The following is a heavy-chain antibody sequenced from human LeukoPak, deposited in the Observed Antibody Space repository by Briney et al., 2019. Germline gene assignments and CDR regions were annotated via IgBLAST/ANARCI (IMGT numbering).Heavy chain of an antibody. D-gene: IGHD2-2*01. J-gene: IGHJ6*03. CDR1: GFTFSSYS. CDR3: ARGEYCSSTSCYVGYYYYYMDV. V-gene: IGHV3-48*01. Sequence: HSGGSLRLSCAASGFTFSSYSMNWVRQAPGKGLEWVSYISSSSSTIYYADSVKGRFTISRDNAKNSLYLQMNSLRAEDTAVYYCARGEYCSSTSCYVGYYYYYMDVWGKGTTVTVSS. CDR2: ISSSSSTI.